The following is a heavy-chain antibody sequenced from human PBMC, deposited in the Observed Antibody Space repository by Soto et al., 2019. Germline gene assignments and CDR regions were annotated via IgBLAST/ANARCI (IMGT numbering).Heavy chain of an antibody. D-gene: IGHD3-3*01. CDR3: ARGVTVFGLVSRFWFDP. Sequence: SETLSLTCTVSGGSISSYYWSWIRQPPGKGLEWIGYIYYSGSTNYNPSLKSRVTISVDTSKNQFSLKLSSVTAADTAVYYCARGVTVFGLVSRFWFDPWGQGTVVTVSS. CDR2: IYYSGST. J-gene: IGHJ5*02. CDR1: GGSISSYY. V-gene: IGHV4-59*01.